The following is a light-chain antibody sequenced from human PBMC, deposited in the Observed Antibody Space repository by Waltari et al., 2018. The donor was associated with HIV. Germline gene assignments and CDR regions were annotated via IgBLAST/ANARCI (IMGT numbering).Light chain of an antibody. CDR1: SSDVGGYNY. CDR3: NSFTSSSTWV. J-gene: IGLJ3*02. V-gene: IGLV2-14*03. CDR2: VGI. Sequence: QSALTQPASVSGSPGQSIPISCTGTSSDVGGYNYVSWYQQHPGKAHNLLIYVGITLPAWVSNRFSGSKAGNTASLTISGLQAEDEADYYCNSFTSSSTWVFGGGTKLTVL.